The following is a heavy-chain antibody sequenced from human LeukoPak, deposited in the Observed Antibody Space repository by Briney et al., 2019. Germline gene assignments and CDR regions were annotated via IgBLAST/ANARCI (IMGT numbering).Heavy chain of an antibody. V-gene: IGHV4-59*01. CDR3: ARDHYQYMDV. J-gene: IGHJ6*03. Sequence: SETLSLTCTVSGGSISSYYWSWIRQPPGKGLEWIGYIYYSGSTNYKPSLKSRVTISEDTSKNQFSLKLSSVTAADTAVYYCARDHYQYMDVWGKGTTVTVSS. CDR1: GGSISSYY. CDR2: IYYSGST.